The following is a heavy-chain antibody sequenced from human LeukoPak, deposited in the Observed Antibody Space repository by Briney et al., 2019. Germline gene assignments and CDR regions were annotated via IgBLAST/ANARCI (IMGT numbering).Heavy chain of an antibody. CDR1: GGSISSYY. V-gene: IGHV4-59*01. Sequence: SETLSLTCTVSGGSISSYYWSWIRQPPGKGLEWIGYIYYSGSTNYNPSLKSRVTISVDTSKNQFSLKLSSVTAADTAVYYCARVFKPAGATHWFDPWGQGTLVTVSS. D-gene: IGHD1-26*01. CDR2: IYYSGST. CDR3: ARVFKPAGATHWFDP. J-gene: IGHJ5*02.